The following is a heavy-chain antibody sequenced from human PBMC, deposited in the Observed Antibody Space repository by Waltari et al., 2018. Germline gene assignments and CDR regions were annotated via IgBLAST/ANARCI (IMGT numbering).Heavy chain of an antibody. V-gene: IGHV3-7*01. CDR3: ARNDFWTGYTYFLDH. J-gene: IGHJ4*02. D-gene: IGHD3-3*01. CDR1: GFSFSGYW. Sequence: EVQLVESGGGLVQPGGSLRLSCVDSGFSFSGYWMSWVRQAPGKGLEWVANIKQDGSEKYYVDSAKGRFTISRDNAKNSLYLQMNGLRAEDTAVYYCARNDFWTGYTYFLDHWGQGTVVTVSS. CDR2: IKQDGSEK.